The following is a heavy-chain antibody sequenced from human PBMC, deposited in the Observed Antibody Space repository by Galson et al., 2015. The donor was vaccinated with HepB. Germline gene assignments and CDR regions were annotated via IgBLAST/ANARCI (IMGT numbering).Heavy chain of an antibody. Sequence: SLRLSCAASGFTFRNYAMSWVRQAPGKGLEWVSAITPSGDNTYSADSVKGRFTIYSDNAKDSMYLQMNSLRAEDTAVYYCARGSGYTYGPFDSWGQGTLVTVSS. CDR3: ARGSGYTYGPFDS. CDR2: ITPSGDNT. D-gene: IGHD5-18*01. CDR1: GFTFRNYA. V-gene: IGHV3-23*01. J-gene: IGHJ4*02.